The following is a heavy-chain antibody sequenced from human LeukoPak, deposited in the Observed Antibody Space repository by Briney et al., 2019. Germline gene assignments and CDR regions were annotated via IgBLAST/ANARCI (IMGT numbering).Heavy chain of an antibody. CDR1: GVTFTNYW. Sequence: GGSLRLSCVASGVTFTNYWMHWVRQAPGKGLEWVSYISSSSSTIYYADSVKGRFTISRDNAKNSLYLQMNSLRAEDTAVYYCARDTPQYDRQFDYWGQGTLVTVSS. D-gene: IGHD2/OR15-2a*01. CDR3: ARDTPQYDRQFDY. CDR2: ISSSSSTI. J-gene: IGHJ4*02. V-gene: IGHV3-48*01.